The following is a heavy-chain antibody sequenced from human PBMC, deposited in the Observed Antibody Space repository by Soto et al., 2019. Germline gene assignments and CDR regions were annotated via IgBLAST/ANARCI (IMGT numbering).Heavy chain of an antibody. CDR2: INPNSGGT. J-gene: IGHJ4*02. CDR3: ARESEYSSSSYYFDY. V-gene: IGHV1-2*02. CDR1: GYTFTGYY. D-gene: IGHD6-13*01. Sequence: ASVKVSCKASGYTFTGYYIYWVRQAPGQGLEWMGWINPNSGGTNYAQKFQGRVTMTRDTSISTAYMELSRLRSDDTAVYYCARESEYSSSSYYFDYWGQGTLVTVSS.